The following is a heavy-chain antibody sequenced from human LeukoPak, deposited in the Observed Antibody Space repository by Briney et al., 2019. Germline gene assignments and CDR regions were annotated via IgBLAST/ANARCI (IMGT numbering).Heavy chain of an antibody. CDR3: ARQKCTSTSCLTKNAFDI. CDR1: GSISGYY. CDR2: IYTSGST. Sequence: SETLSLTCTVSGSISGYYWSWIRQPPGKGLEWIGYIYTSGSTNYHPSLESRVTISVDTSKNQFSLDLSSVTAADTAVYYCARQKCTSTSCLTKNAFDIWGQGTMVTVSS. J-gene: IGHJ3*02. V-gene: IGHV4-4*09. D-gene: IGHD2-2*01.